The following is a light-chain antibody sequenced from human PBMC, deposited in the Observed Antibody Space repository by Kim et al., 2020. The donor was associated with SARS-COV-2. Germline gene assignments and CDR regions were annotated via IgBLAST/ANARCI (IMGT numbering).Light chain of an antibody. CDR2: STK. CDR3: LLSMGSGISV. CDR1: SGSVSTSFY. V-gene: IGLV8-61*01. Sequence: QTVVTQESSFSVSPGGTITLTCGLTSGSVSTSFYPSWYQQIPGQAPRTLIYSTKTRSSGVPDRFSGSILGNKAALTIAGAQADDEADYYCLLSMGSGISVFGGGTQLTVL. J-gene: IGLJ3*02.